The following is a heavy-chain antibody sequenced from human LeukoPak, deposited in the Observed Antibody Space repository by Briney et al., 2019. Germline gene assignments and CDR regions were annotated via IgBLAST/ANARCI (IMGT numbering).Heavy chain of an antibody. Sequence: ASVKVSCKVSGYTLTELSMQWVRQAPGKGLEWMGGFDPEDGETIYAQKFQGRVTMTEDTSTDTAYMELSSLRSEDTAVYYCATEDVRYFDWLLPPTYGMDVWGQGTTVTVSS. D-gene: IGHD3-9*01. V-gene: IGHV1-24*01. CDR1: GYTLTELS. CDR3: ATEDVRYFDWLLPPTYGMDV. J-gene: IGHJ6*02. CDR2: FDPEDGET.